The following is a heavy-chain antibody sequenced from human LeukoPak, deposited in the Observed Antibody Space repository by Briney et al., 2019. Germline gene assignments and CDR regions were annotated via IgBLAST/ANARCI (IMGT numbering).Heavy chain of an antibody. D-gene: IGHD3-3*01. CDR1: GGSISSYY. Sequence: PSETLSLTCTVSGGSISSYYWSWIRQPPGKGLEWIGYIYYSGSTNYNPSLKSRVTISVDTSKNQFSLKLSSVTAADTAVYYCANLLRFLERFIWDYNWFDPWGQGTLVTVSS. CDR2: IYYSGST. V-gene: IGHV4-59*03. CDR3: ANLLRFLERFIWDYNWFDP. J-gene: IGHJ5*02.